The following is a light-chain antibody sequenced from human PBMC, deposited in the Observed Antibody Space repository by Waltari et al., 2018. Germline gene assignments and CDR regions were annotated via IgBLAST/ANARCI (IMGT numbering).Light chain of an antibody. CDR2: KVS. CDR3: MQTTHWPRT. Sequence: DAVMTHSPLSLHVSLGQPASISCKPSQSLVFSDGKTYLHWFHQRPGQSPRRLIYKVSNRDSGVPDRFSGSGSGTDFTLKISRVEAEDVGVYYCMQTTHWPRTFGQGTKVEIK. V-gene: IGKV2-30*01. CDR1: QSLVFSDGKTY. J-gene: IGKJ1*01.